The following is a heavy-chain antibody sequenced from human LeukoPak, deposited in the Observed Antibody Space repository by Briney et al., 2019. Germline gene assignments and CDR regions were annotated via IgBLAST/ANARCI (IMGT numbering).Heavy chain of an antibody. V-gene: IGHV4-59*01. D-gene: IGHD3-10*01. J-gene: IGHJ6*02. CDR1: GGSISSYY. Sequence: SETLSLTCTVSGGSISSYYWSWIRQPPGKGLEWIGYIYYSGSTNYNPSLKSRVTISVDTSKNQFSLKLSSATAADTAVYYCARDLVYGSGSSNYYYYGMDVWGQGTTVTVSS. CDR2: IYYSGST. CDR3: ARDLVYGSGSSNYYYYGMDV.